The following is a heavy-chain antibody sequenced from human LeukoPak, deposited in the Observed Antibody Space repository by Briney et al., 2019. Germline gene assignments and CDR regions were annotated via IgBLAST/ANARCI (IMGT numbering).Heavy chain of an antibody. Sequence: SETLSLTCTVSGGSISSYYWSWIRQPPGKGLEWIGYIYHSGSTYYNPSLKSRVTISVDTSKNQFSLKLSSVTAADTAVYYCARDSEKYCSGGSCFQIGYWGQGTLVTVSS. CDR2: IYHSGST. CDR1: GGSISSYY. D-gene: IGHD2-15*01. J-gene: IGHJ4*02. CDR3: ARDSEKYCSGGSCFQIGY. V-gene: IGHV4-59*12.